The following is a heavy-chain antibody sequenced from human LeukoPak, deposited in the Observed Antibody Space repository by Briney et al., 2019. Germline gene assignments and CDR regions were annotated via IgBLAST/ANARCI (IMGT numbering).Heavy chain of an antibody. Sequence: GGSLGLSCAASGFTFTTYTMNWVRQAPGKGLEWVSSISSSSTYIYYADSVKGRFTISRDNAKSSLYLQMNSLRAEDTAVYYCSTSYGSGSYPLDYWGQGTLVTVSS. V-gene: IGHV3-21*01. D-gene: IGHD3-10*01. CDR1: GFTFTTYT. J-gene: IGHJ4*02. CDR3: STSYGSGSYPLDY. CDR2: ISSSSTYI.